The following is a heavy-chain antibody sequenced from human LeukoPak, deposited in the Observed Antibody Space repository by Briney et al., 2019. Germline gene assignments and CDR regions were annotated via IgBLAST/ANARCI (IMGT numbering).Heavy chain of an antibody. V-gene: IGHV3-48*02. J-gene: IGHJ4*02. CDR3: TPHRDGSYPFDY. CDR1: GFTFSSYS. Sequence: GGSLRLSCAASGFTFSSYSMNWVRQAPGKGLEWVSYISSSSSTIYYADSVKGRFTISRDSAMNSLYLQMSSLRDDDTAVYYCTPHRDGSYPFDYWGQGTLVTVSS. D-gene: IGHD1-26*01. CDR2: ISSSSSTI.